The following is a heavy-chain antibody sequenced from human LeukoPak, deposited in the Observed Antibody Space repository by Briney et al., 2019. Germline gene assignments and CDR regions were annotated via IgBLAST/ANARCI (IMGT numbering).Heavy chain of an antibody. J-gene: IGHJ4*02. V-gene: IGHV1-18*01. CDR2: ISAYNGNT. CDR1: GYTFTSYG. CDR3: ARDRVGIAAAGFDY. D-gene: IGHD6-13*01. Sequence: ASVRVSCKASGYTFTSYGISWVRQAPGQGREWMGWISAYNGNTNYAQKLQRRITMTTDTSTSTAYMQLRSLRSDDTAVYYCARDRVGIAAAGFDYWGQGTLVTVSS.